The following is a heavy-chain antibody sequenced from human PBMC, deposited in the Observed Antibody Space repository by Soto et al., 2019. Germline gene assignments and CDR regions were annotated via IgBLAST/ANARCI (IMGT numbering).Heavy chain of an antibody. J-gene: IGHJ6*02. CDR1: GYSFTEYH. Sequence: ASLKVSCKASGYSFTEYHIHWVRQAPGQGLEWLGLMSPKSGGTSTAQKFQGWVTMTTDTSISTDSMELTRLTSGDTAIYYGARGDSTDCSNGVCSFFYDHDMNVWGQGTTVTVSS. V-gene: IGHV1-2*04. CDR3: ARGDSTDCSNGVCSFFYDHDMNV. CDR2: MSPKSGGT. D-gene: IGHD2-8*01.